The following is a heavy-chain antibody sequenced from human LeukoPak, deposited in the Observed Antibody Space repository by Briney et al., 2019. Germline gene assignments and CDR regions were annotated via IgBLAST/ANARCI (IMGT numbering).Heavy chain of an antibody. CDR3: ARAKNYDILTPLFDP. J-gene: IGHJ5*02. CDR2: IIPIFGTA. D-gene: IGHD3-9*01. V-gene: IGHV1-69*01. CDR1: GGTFISYA. Sequence: ASVKVSCKASGGTFISYAISWVRQAPGQGLEWMGGIIPIFGTANYAQKFQGRVTITADESTSTAYMELSSLRSEDTAVYYCARAKNYDILTPLFDPWGQGTLVTVSS.